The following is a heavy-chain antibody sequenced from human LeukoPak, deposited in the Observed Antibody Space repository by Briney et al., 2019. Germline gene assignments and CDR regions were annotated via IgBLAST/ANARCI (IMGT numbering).Heavy chain of an antibody. CDR3: AKDRLQDDYMDV. CDR2: IRYDVSNK. CDR1: GFTFSSYG. D-gene: IGHD5-24*01. V-gene: IGHV3-30*02. Sequence: GGSLRLSRAASGFTFSSYGMHWVRQAPGKGLEWVAFIRYDVSNKYYADSVKGRFTISKDNSKNTLYLQMNSLRSEDTAVYYCAKDRLQDDYMDVWGKGTTVTVSS. J-gene: IGHJ6*03.